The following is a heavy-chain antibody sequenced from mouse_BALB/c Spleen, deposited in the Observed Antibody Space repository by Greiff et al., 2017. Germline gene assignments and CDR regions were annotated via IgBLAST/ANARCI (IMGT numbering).Heavy chain of an antibody. V-gene: IGHV1-7*01. CDR3: AKEVYGNTAY. Sequence: VQLQQSGAELAKPGASVKMSCKASGYTFTSYWMHWVKQRPGQGLEWIGYINPSTGYTEYNQKFKDKATLTADKSSSTAYMQLSSLTSEDSAVYYCAKEVYGNTAYWGQGTLVTVSA. CDR2: INPSTGYT. J-gene: IGHJ3*01. CDR1: GYTFTSYW. D-gene: IGHD2-1*01.